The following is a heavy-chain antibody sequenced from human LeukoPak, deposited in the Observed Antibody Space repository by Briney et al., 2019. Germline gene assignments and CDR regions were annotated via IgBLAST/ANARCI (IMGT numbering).Heavy chain of an antibody. V-gene: IGHV4-59*01. CDR3: ARVPYYDILTGTNYGMDV. CDR1: GGSISSYY. CDR2: IYYSGST. D-gene: IGHD3-9*01. Sequence: SETLSLTCTVSGGSISSYYWSWIRQPPGKGLEWIGYIYYSGSTNYNPSLKSRVTISVDTSKNQFSLKLSSVTAADTAVYYCARVPYYDILTGTNYGMDVWGQGTTVTVSS. J-gene: IGHJ6*02.